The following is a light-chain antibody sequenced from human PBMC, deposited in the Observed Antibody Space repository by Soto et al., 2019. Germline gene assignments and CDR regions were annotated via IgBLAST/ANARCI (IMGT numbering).Light chain of an antibody. J-gene: IGKJ2*01. Sequence: EIVLTQSPGTLSLSPGERATLSCRASQSVSNNYIAWYQQKPGQAPRLRIFGSSDSATGIPDRFTGSGSGTDFTLTISRLEPEDFAVYYCHQYGSSPPYTFGQGTNLEI. CDR1: QSVSNNY. CDR2: GSS. CDR3: HQYGSSPPYT. V-gene: IGKV3-20*01.